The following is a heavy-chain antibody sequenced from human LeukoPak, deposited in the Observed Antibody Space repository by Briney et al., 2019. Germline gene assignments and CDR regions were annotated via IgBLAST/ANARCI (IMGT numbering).Heavy chain of an antibody. CDR2: INPNSGGT. V-gene: IGHV1-2*02. CDR3: ARGDTAMVPYFDY. Sequence: GASVKVSCKASGYTFTGYYMHWVRQAPGQGLEWMGWINPNSGGTNYAQKFQGRVTMTRDTSISTAYMELSRLRSDDTAAYYCARGDTAMVPYFDYWGQGTLVTVSS. CDR1: GYTFTGYY. J-gene: IGHJ4*02. D-gene: IGHD5-18*01.